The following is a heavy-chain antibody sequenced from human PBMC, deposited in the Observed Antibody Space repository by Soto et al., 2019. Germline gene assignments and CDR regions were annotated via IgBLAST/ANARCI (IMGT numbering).Heavy chain of an antibody. J-gene: IGHJ3*02. CDR1: GFTFSNAW. Sequence: PGGSLRLSCAASGFTFSNAWMSWVRQAPGKGLEWVGRIKSKTDGGTTDYAAPVKGRFTISRDDSKNTLYLQMNSLKTEDTAVYYCTTDLLTTVTRNDFDIWGQVTMVTVSS. D-gene: IGHD4-4*01. CDR2: IKSKTDGGTT. CDR3: TTDLLTTVTRNDFDI. V-gene: IGHV3-15*01.